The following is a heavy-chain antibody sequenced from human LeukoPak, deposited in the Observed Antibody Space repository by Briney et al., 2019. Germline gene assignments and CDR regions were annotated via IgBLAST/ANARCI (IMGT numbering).Heavy chain of an antibody. Sequence: PSETLSLTCTVSGGSISSYYWSWIRQPPGKGLDLVGYIYYSGSIDYNPSLQSRVTISIDPSKSQFSLQLSSVTAADTAVYYCARVASGGSFFDYWGQGILVTVSS. CDR2: IYYSGSI. CDR1: GGSISSYY. CDR3: ARVASGGSFFDY. J-gene: IGHJ4*02. V-gene: IGHV4-59*01. D-gene: IGHD6-19*01.